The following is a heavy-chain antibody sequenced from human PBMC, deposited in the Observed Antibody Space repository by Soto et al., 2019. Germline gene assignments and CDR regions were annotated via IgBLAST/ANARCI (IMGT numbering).Heavy chain of an antibody. CDR2: LYWDDDK. CDR1: GFSLSTYHMG. Sequence: QITLKESGPTLVRPAQTLTLTCDFSGFSLSTYHMGVAWIRQPPGKALEWLALLYWDDDKRYSPSLKDRLAISNDTSNNQVVLTITNIDPGDSATYFCAHAGDYDLLTFDRWGPGNMVTVSS. D-gene: IGHD4-17*01. V-gene: IGHV2-5*02. CDR3: AHAGDYDLLTFDR. J-gene: IGHJ4*01.